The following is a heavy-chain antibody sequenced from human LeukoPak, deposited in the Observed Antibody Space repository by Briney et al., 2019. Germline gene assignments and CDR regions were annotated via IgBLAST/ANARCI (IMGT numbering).Heavy chain of an antibody. CDR1: GYTFTGYY. V-gene: IGHV1-2*02. J-gene: IGHJ6*03. CDR2: INLNSGGT. Sequence: ASVKVSCKASGYTFTGYYMHWVRQGPGQGLEWMGWINLNSGGTNYAQKFQGRVTMTRDTSISTAYMELSRLRSDDTAVYYCARGGSNPYYYYMDVWGKGTTVTVSS. CDR3: ARGGSNPYYYYMDV. D-gene: IGHD3-10*01.